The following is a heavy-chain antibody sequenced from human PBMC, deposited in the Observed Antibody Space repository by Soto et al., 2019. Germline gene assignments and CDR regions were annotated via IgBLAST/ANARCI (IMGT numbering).Heavy chain of an antibody. CDR3: ARVYGSHYKIFDY. V-gene: IGHV1-69*13. J-gene: IGHJ4*02. Sequence: SVKVSCKASGGTFSSYAISWVRQAPGQGLEWMGGIIPIFGTANYAQKFQGRVTITADESTSTVYMELSSLRSEDTAVYYCARVYGSHYKIFDYWGQGTLVTVSS. CDR2: IIPIFGTA. D-gene: IGHD1-26*01. CDR1: GGTFSSYA.